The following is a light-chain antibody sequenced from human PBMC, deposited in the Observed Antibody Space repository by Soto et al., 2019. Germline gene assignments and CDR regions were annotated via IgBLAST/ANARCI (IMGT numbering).Light chain of an antibody. CDR2: DVS. J-gene: IGLJ2*01. CDR3: SSYSSSSTLV. CDR1: SSDVGGYNY. V-gene: IGLV2-14*01. Sequence: QSVLTQPASVSGSPGQSITISCTGTSSDVGGYNYVSWYQQHPGKAPKLVIYDVSNRPSGVSNRFSGSESGNTASLIISGLQAEDEADYYCSSYSSSSTLVFGGGTKLTVL.